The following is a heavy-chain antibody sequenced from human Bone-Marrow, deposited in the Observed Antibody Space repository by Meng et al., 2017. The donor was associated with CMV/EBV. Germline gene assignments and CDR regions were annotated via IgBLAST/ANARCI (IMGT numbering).Heavy chain of an antibody. J-gene: IGHJ6*02. V-gene: IGHV1-2*02. CDR2: INPNSGGT. Sequence: ASVKDTCKAAGYTFTGYYMHWVRQAPGQGREWMGWINPNSGGTNYAQKLQGRVTMSRDTSISTAYMELNRLRSDDTAVYYCARLSLGELSFQYYYYGMDVWGQGTTVTVSS. D-gene: IGHD3-16*02. CDR1: GYTFTGYY. CDR3: ARLSLGELSFQYYYYGMDV.